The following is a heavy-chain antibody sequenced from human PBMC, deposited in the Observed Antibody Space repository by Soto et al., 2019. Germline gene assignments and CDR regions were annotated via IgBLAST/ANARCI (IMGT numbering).Heavy chain of an antibody. CDR3: ARVKNYDILTGYYPYYFDY. CDR2: IIPILGIA. D-gene: IGHD3-9*01. J-gene: IGHJ4*02. V-gene: IGHV1-69*02. Sequence: QVQLVQSGAEVKKPGSSVKVSCKASGGTFSSYTISWVRQAPGQGLEWMGRIIPILGIANYAQKFQGRVTITADKSTSTAYMELSSLRSEDTAVYYCARVKNYDILTGYYPYYFDYWGQGTLVTVSS. CDR1: GGTFSSYT.